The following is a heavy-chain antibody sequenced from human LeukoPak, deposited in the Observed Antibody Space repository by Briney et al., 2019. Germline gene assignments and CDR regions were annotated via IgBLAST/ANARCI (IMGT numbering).Heavy chain of an antibody. CDR2: INYRGST. D-gene: IGHD3-10*01. Sequence: SETLSLTCTVSNASISSNTYYRAWIRQPPGKGLEYIGSINYRGSTYYNPSLKSRVTLSVDTSKNQFSLKLNSVTAADTAVYYCARRRLLLWTNWFDPWGQGTLVTVSS. V-gene: IGHV4-39*07. J-gene: IGHJ5*02. CDR3: ARRRLLLWTNWFDP. CDR1: NASISSNTYY.